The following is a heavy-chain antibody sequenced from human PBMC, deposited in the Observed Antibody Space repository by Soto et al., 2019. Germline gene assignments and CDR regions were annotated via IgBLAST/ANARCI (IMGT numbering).Heavy chain of an antibody. D-gene: IGHD6-6*01. CDR2: IDPSDSYT. CDR3: ASRIQYGSSSEDSDYYGMDV. V-gene: IGHV5-10-1*01. Sequence: GESLKISCKGSGYSFTSYWISWVRQMPGKGLEWMGRIDPSDSYTNYSPSFQGHVTISADKSISTAYLQWSSLKASDTAMYYCASRIQYGSSSEDSDYYGMDVWGQGTTVTVSS. CDR1: GYSFTSYW. J-gene: IGHJ6*02.